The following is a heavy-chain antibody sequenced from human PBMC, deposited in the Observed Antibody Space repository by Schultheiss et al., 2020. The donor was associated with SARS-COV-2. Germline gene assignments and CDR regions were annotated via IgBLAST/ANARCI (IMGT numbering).Heavy chain of an antibody. J-gene: IGHJ4*02. V-gene: IGHV4-59*12. CDR3: ARDSPAVVGAAAGLGVDY. D-gene: IGHD6-13*01. CDR2: IYYSGST. Sequence: SQTLSLTCTVSGGSISSYYWSWIRQPPGKGLEWIGYIYYSGSTNYNPSLKSRVTISVDTSKNQFSLKVTSVTAADTAVYYCARDSPAVVGAAAGLGVDYWGQGTLVTVSS. CDR1: GGSISSYY.